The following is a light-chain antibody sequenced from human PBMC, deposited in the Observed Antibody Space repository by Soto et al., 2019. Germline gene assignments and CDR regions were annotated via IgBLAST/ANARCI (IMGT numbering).Light chain of an antibody. CDR2: KAS. CDR1: QSISSW. J-gene: IGKJ4*01. Sequence: DIQMTQSPSTLSASVGDRVTITCRASQSISSWLAWYQQKPGKAPKLLIYKASSLESGVPSRFSGSGSGTEFTLTISSPQPDDFATYYCQQYNSFPLTFGGGTKVDIK. CDR3: QQYNSFPLT. V-gene: IGKV1-5*03.